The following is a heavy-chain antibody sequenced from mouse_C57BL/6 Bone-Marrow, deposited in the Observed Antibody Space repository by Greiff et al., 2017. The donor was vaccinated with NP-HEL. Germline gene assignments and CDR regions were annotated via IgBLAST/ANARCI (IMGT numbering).Heavy chain of an antibody. Sequence: VQLQQSGPGMVKPSQSLSLTCTVTGYSITSGYDWHWIRHFPGNKLEWMGYISYSGSTNYNPSLKSRISITHDTSKNHFFLKLNSVTTEDTATYYCARGSMVTTWAMDYWGQGTSVTVSS. CDR2: ISYSGST. D-gene: IGHD2-2*01. CDR3: ARGSMVTTWAMDY. J-gene: IGHJ4*01. V-gene: IGHV3-1*01. CDR1: GYSITSGYD.